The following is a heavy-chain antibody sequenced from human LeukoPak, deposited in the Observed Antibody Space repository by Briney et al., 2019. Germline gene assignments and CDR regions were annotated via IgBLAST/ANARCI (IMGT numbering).Heavy chain of an antibody. Sequence: ASVKVSCKASGYTFTSYDINWVRQATGQGLEWMGWMNPNSGNTGYAQKFQGRVTMTRSTSISTAYMELSSLRSEDTAAYYCARGRGSEGGYYFDYWGQGTLVTVSS. CDR2: MNPNSGNT. J-gene: IGHJ4*02. CDR1: GYTFTSYD. V-gene: IGHV1-8*01. CDR3: ARGRGSEGGYYFDY. D-gene: IGHD3-10*01.